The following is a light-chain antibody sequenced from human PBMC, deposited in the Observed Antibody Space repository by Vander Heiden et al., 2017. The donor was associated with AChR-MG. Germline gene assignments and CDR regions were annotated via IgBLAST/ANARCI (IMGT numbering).Light chain of an antibody. Sequence: EIVLTQSPGHLSLSPGERAAPTCRASRRVGSSNLAWYQQKPGQAPRLLIYGASSRATGIPDRFSGSGSGTDFTLTISRLEPEDFAVYYCQQYGSSPPFTFGHGTKVDIK. J-gene: IGKJ3*01. CDR2: GAS. CDR3: QQYGSSPPFT. CDR1: RRVGSSN. V-gene: IGKV3-20*01.